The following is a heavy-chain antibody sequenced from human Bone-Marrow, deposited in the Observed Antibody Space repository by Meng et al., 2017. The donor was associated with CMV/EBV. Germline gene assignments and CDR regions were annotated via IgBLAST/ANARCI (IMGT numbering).Heavy chain of an antibody. Sequence: ASVKVSCKASGYTFTGYYMHWVRQAPGQGLEWMGWINPNSGGTNYAQKFQGRVTMTRDTSISTAYMELSRLRSDDTAVYYCARDKGYRHGYNYVLPDYWGQGTLVTVSS. CDR2: INPNSGGT. V-gene: IGHV1-2*02. J-gene: IGHJ4*02. CDR1: GYTFTGYY. D-gene: IGHD5-24*01. CDR3: ARDKGYRHGYNYVLPDY.